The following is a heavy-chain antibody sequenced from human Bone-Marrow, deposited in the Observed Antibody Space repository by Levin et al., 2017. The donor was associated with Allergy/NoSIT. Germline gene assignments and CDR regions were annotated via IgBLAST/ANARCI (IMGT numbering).Heavy chain of an antibody. CDR3: ARDRKRRSITIFGVVIMGDYYYYMDD. CDR1: GGSFSGYY. V-gene: IGHV4-34*01. J-gene: IGHJ6*03. Sequence: SETLSLTCAVYGGSFSGYYWSWIRQPPGKGLEWIGEINHSGSTNYNPSLKSRVTISVDTSKNQFSLKLSSVTAADTAVYYCARDRKRRSITIFGVVIMGDYYYYMDDWGKGTTVTVSS. D-gene: IGHD3-3*01. CDR2: INHSGST.